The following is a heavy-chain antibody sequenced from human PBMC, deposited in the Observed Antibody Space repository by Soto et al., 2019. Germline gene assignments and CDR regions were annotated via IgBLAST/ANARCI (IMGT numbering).Heavy chain of an antibody. V-gene: IGHV3-23*01. CDR3: ANRGGPRTNWFDP. CDR1: GFTFSSYA. J-gene: IGHJ5*02. CDR2: ISGSGGST. D-gene: IGHD3-16*01. Sequence: EVQLLESGGGLVQPGGSLRLSCAASGFTFSSYAMSWVRQAPGKGLEWVSAISGSGGSTYYADSVKDRFTISRDNSKNTLCLQMNSLRAEDTAVYYCANRGGPRTNWFDPWGQGTLVTVSS.